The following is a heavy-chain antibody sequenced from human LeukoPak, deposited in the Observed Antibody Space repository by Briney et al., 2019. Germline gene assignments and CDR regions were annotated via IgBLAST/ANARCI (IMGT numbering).Heavy chain of an antibody. D-gene: IGHD3-10*01. Sequence: GGSLRLSCAASGFTVSSNYMSWVRQATGQGLEWVSVIYSGGSTYYADSVKGRFTISRNNSKNTLYLQMNSLRAEDTAVYYCARKGRRFRGFDPRGQGTLVTVSS. CDR1: GFTVSSNY. J-gene: IGHJ5*02. CDR3: ARKGRRFRGFDP. V-gene: IGHV3-53*01. CDR2: IYSGGST.